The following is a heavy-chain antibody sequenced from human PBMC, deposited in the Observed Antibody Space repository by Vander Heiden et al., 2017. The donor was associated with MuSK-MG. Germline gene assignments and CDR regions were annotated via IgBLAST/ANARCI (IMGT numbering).Heavy chain of an antibody. CDR1: GYTFTSYD. D-gene: IGHD3-10*01. J-gene: IGHJ4*02. V-gene: IGHV1-8*01. Sequence: QVQLVQSGAEVKKPGASVKVSCKASGYTFTSYDINWVRQATGQGLEWMGWMNPNSGNTGYAQKFQGRVTMTRNTSISTAYMELSSLRYEDTAVYYCARCLGSSMAENFDYWVQGPLVTLSS. CDR2: MNPNSGNT. CDR3: ARCLGSSMAENFDY.